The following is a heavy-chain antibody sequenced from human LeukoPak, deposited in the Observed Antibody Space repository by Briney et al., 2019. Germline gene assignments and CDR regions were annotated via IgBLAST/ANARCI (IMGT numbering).Heavy chain of an antibody. V-gene: IGHV5-51*01. CDR3: ARHSDVSGAI. D-gene: IGHD1-26*01. CDR2: IYPRYSDT. Sequence: WGALMILCRAAGYIFTHQWIGCVLPKSSSDLEWMGMIYPRYSDTRYSPSFERHVTISADTSNNTASLEWSGLAASDTAAYYCARHSDVSGAIWGQGTLVTVSS. J-gene: IGHJ4*02. CDR1: GYIFTHQW.